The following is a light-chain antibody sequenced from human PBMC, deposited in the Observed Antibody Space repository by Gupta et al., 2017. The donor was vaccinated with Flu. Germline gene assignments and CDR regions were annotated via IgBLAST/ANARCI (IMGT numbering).Light chain of an antibody. CDR2: EAS. Sequence: DIQMTQSPSTLSAAVGDRVTITCRASSSINRKLAWYQQRPGKAPNLLIYEASSLQSGVPSRFSGSGSGTEFTLTISSLQPDDFATYHCQQHFAGWTFGQGTKVEI. CDR1: SSINRK. CDR3: QQHFAGWT. V-gene: IGKV1-5*03. J-gene: IGKJ1*01.